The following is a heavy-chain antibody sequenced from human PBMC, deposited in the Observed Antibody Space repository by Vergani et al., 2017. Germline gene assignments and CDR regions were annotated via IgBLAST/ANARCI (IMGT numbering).Heavy chain of an antibody. D-gene: IGHD1-26*01. CDR1: GFTFSNYW. J-gene: IGHJ3*01. V-gene: IGHV3-7*01. CDR2: IKEDGSET. CDR3: ARRAERWETLLRDDFDV. Sequence: EVQLMESGGGLVQPGGSLRLSCAASGFTFSNYWMSWVRQAPGKGLEWVANIKEDGSETFYVDSVMGRFTISRDNAKNSLYLQMNSLRAEDTAVYFCARRAERWETLLRDDFDVWGQGTFVTVSP.